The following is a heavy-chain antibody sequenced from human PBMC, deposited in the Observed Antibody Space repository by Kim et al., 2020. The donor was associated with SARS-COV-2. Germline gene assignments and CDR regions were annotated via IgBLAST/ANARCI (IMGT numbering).Heavy chain of an antibody. CDR1: GGTFSSYA. CDR3: ARGEKGTGTTPYYYYGMDV. J-gene: IGHJ6*02. V-gene: IGHV1-69*13. D-gene: IGHD1-1*01. Sequence: SVKVSCKASGGTFSSYAISWVRQAPGQGLEWMGGIIPIFGTANYAQKFQGRVTITADECTSTAYMELSSRRSEDTAVNYCARGEKGTGTTPYYYYGMDVWGQGSTVTVSS. CDR2: IIPIFGTA.